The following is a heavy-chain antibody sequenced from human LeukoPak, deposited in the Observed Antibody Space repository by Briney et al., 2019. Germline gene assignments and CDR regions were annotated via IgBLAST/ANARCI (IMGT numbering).Heavy chain of an antibody. V-gene: IGHV3-23*01. CDR3: APRVVGSAPFDY. CDR2: VSGSGGTT. CDR1: GFTFSNYA. D-gene: IGHD2-15*01. J-gene: IGHJ4*02. Sequence: GGSLRLSCAASGFTFSNYAMSWVRQAPGKGLEWVSAVSGSGGTTYYTDSVKGRFTISRDNSKNTLYLQMNSLRAEDTAVYYCAPRVVGSAPFDYWGQGTLVTVSS.